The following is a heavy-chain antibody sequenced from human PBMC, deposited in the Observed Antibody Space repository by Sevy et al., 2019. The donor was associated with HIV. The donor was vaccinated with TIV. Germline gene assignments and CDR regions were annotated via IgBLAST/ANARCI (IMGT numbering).Heavy chain of an antibody. D-gene: IGHD1-26*01. CDR2: IYYNGHI. V-gene: IGHV4-59*08. Sequence: SETLSLTCTVSGGSITSLYWNWIRQPPGKGLEWIANIYYNGHINYNPSLKSRVTFSLDTSKNQLSLRLSSVTAADTAMYDCAGGNAWGRGYSWGQGTLVTVSS. J-gene: IGHJ4*02. CDR3: AGGNAWGRGYS. CDR1: GGSITSLY.